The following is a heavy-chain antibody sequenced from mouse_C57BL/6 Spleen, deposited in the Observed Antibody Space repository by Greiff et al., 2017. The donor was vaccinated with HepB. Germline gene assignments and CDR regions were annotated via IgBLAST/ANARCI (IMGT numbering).Heavy chain of an antibody. CDR2: IDPSDSYT. J-gene: IGHJ2*01. Sequence: QVQLQQPGAELVKPGASVKLSCKASGYTFTSYWMQWVKQRPGQGLEWIGEIDPSDSYTNYNQKFKGKATLTVDTSSSTAYMQLSSLISEDSAVYYCARRVYDGYPYYFDYWGQGTTLTVSS. V-gene: IGHV1-50*01. CDR3: ARRVYDGYPYYFDY. CDR1: GYTFTSYW. D-gene: IGHD2-3*01.